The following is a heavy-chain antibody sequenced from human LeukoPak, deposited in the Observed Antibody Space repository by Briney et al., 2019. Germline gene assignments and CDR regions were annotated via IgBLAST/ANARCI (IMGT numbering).Heavy chain of an antibody. J-gene: IGHJ4*02. D-gene: IGHD3-10*01. V-gene: IGHV3-30-3*01. Sequence: GGSLRLSCAASGFTFSSFAMHWVRQAPGKGLEWVAVISYDGSNKYYADSVKGRFTISRDNAKNSLYLQMNSLRDEDTAVYYCAREGGYYYGSGSPFLPNDYWGQGTLVTVSS. CDR1: GFTFSSFA. CDR2: ISYDGSNK. CDR3: AREGGYYYGSGSPFLPNDY.